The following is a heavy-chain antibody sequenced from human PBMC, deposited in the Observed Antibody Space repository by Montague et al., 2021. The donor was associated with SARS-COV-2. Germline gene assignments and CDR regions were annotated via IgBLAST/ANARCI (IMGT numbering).Heavy chain of an antibody. J-gene: IGHJ4*02. CDR3: ARQRAYYDEVWGTRRYTPDF. Sequence: SETLSLTCTVSGGSFSSSSYYWGWIRQPPGKGPEWIGSIYYSGSTNYNPSLKSRVTMSVDTSKKQFSLRLTSVTAADTAVYYCARQRAYYDEVWGTRRYTPDFWGQGTLVTVSS. D-gene: IGHD3-16*02. CDR2: IYYSGST. V-gene: IGHV4-39*01. CDR1: GGSFSSSSYY.